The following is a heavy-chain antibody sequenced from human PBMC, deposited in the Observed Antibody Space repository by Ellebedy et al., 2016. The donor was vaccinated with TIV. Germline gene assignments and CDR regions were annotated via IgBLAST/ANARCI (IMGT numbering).Heavy chain of an antibody. CDR3: TKDISAGGVDV. V-gene: IGHV3-23*01. CDR1: GFTFNSYA. Sequence: GESLKISCAASGFTFNSYAMSWIRQAPGKGLEWISFISIDGGGTYYSDSVKGRFTISRDNAKNSLYLQMNSLRAEDTALYYCTKDISAGGVDVWGQGTTVTVSS. J-gene: IGHJ6*02. CDR2: ISIDGGGT.